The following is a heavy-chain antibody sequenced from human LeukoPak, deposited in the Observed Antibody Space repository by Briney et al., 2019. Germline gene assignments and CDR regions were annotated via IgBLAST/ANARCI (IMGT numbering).Heavy chain of an antibody. CDR2: IDQHGSEK. J-gene: IGHJ4*02. D-gene: IGHD6-19*01. Sequence: SCKASGYTFTSYGISWVRQAPGKGLEWMASIDQHGSEKYYVDSVKGRFTISGDNAKNSLYLQVNSLRAEDTAVYYCVRGRGDSSGWIYWGQGTLVTVSS. CDR1: GYTFTSYG. CDR3: VRGRGDSSGWIY. V-gene: IGHV3-7*04.